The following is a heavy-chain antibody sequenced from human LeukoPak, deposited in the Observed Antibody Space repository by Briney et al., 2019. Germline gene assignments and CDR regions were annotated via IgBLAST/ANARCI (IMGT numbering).Heavy chain of an antibody. CDR1: GGSIGTGTYY. D-gene: IGHD1-1*01. J-gene: IGHJ5*02. V-gene: IGHV4-61*01. CDR2: TSDNGNS. CDR3: ARSNWNDVGWFDP. Sequence: SETLSLTCTVSGGSIGTGTYYWSWIRQTPGKGLGYIGYTSDNGNSGNDPSLKGRVSVSIDTSKNQFSLRLRSVTTADTALYYCARSNWNDVGWFDPWGQGILVTVSS.